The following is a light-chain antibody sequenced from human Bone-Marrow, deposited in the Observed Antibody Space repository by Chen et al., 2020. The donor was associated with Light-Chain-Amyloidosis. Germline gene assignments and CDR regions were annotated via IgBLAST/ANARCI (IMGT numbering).Light chain of an antibody. CDR3: QSYQGSSQGV. CDR1: SGSIAPNY. V-gene: IGLV6-57*01. J-gene: IGLJ3*02. CDR2: EDD. Sequence: NFMLTQPPSVSESPGKTVIISCTRSSGSIAPNYVQWYQQRPSSSPTTMIYEDDQRPSGVPDRFSGSIDRSSTSASLTISGLKTEDEADYYCQSYQGSSQGVFGGGTKLTVL.